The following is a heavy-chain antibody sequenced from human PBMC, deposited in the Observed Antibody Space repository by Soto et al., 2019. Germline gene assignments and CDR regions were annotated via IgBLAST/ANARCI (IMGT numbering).Heavy chain of an antibody. Sequence: GGSLRLSCAASGFTFSSYWMSWVRQAPGKGLEWVANIKQDGSEKYYVDSVKGRFTISRDNAKNSLYLQMNSLRAEDTAVYYCASDPNSSSWSKSFDYWGQGTLVTVSS. J-gene: IGHJ4*02. D-gene: IGHD6-13*01. CDR2: IKQDGSEK. CDR3: ASDPNSSSWSKSFDY. CDR1: GFTFSSYW. V-gene: IGHV3-7*01.